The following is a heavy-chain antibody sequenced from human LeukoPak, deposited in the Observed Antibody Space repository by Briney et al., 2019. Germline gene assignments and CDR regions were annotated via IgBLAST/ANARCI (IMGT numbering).Heavy chain of an antibody. CDR1: GFTFSSYA. Sequence: GGSLRLSCSASGFTFSSYAMHWVRQAPGKGLEYVSAISSNGGSTYYADSVKGRFTISRDNSKNTLYLQMSSLRAEDTAVHYCVKDLPEDSSSWSGGGFFWGQGTLVTVSS. V-gene: IGHV3-64D*09. CDR3: VKDLPEDSSSWSGGGFF. D-gene: IGHD6-13*01. J-gene: IGHJ4*02. CDR2: ISSNGGST.